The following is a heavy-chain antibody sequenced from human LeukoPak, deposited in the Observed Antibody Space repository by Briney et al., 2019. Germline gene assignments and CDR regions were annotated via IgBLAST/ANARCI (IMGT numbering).Heavy chain of an antibody. J-gene: IGHJ4*02. D-gene: IGHD2-21*01. V-gene: IGHV1-18*01. CDR1: GYIFTTYG. CDR2: ISAYNGDT. CDR3: ARSSSVTIPGYYFDY. Sequence: ASVKVSCKAAGYIFTTYGISWVRQAPGQGLEWMGWISAYNGDTYYAQKLQGRLTMTTDTSTSTAYMELRSLRSDDTAVYYCARSSSVTIPGYYFDYWGQGTLVTVSS.